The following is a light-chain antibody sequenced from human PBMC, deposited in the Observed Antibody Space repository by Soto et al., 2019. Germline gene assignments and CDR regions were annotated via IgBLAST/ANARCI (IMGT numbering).Light chain of an antibody. CDR1: QGISSY. CDR3: QQSYSTPGT. V-gene: IGKV1-8*01. Sequence: AIRMTQSPSSLSASTGDIVTITCRASQGISSYLAWYQQKPGKAPKLLIYAASSLQSGVPSRFSGSGSGTDFTLTISSLQPEDFATYYCQQSYSTPGTFGQGTKVDIK. CDR2: AAS. J-gene: IGKJ1*01.